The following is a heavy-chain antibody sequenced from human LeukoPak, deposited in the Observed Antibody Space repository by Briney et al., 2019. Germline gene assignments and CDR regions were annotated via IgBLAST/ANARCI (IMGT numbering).Heavy chain of an antibody. D-gene: IGHD6-19*01. Sequence: PGGSLRLSCVASQFTFANYAMSWVRQTPGKGLEWVSAVSGDGHSTYSADSVRGRFTISSDNSKSTLYLQMNSLRAEDTALYYCAKVAGSSGWYGGNAFDIWGQGTLVTVSS. CDR1: QFTFANYA. V-gene: IGHV3-23*01. J-gene: IGHJ3*02. CDR3: AKVAGSSGWYGGNAFDI. CDR2: VSGDGHST.